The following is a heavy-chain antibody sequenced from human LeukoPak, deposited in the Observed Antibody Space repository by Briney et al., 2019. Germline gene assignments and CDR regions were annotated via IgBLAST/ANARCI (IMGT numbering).Heavy chain of an antibody. CDR1: GFTFSDYY. J-gene: IGHJ4*02. Sequence: GGSLRLSCAASGFTFSDYYMSWIRQAPGKGLEWVSYISSSGSTIYYADSVKGRFTISRDNAKNSLYLQMNSLRVGDTAVYYCAKSPYYYVSGSPRYYFDYWGQGTLVTVSS. CDR2: ISSSGSTI. D-gene: IGHD3-10*01. CDR3: AKSPYYYVSGSPRYYFDY. V-gene: IGHV3-11*01.